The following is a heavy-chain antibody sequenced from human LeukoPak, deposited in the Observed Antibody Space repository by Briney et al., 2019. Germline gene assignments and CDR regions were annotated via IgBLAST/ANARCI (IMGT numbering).Heavy chain of an antibody. D-gene: IGHD3-9*01. J-gene: IGHJ4*02. CDR3: AKGYERDWRHFDY. CDR2: TSVSGGTT. CDR1: GFTFGSYA. Sequence: GGSLRLSCAASGFTFGSYAMSWVRQAPGKGLEWVSVTSVSGGTTYYADSVKGRFTISRDNSKNTVYLQMDSLRAEDTAVYYCAKGYERDWRHFDYWGQGTLVTVSS. V-gene: IGHV3-23*01.